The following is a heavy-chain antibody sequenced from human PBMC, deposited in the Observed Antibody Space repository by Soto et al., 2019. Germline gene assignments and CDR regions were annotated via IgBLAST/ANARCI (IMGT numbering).Heavy chain of an antibody. CDR1: GLTFSSEA. Sequence: GGSLRLSCAASGLTFSSEAMSWVRQAPGKGLEWVSGISDSGVDTYYADSVRGRFTISRDNAKNTLYLQMNSPRAEDTAIYYCAKGRLTGRLRYGVDVWGQGTTVTVSS. CDR3: AKGRLTGRLRYGVDV. CDR2: ISDSGVDT. V-gene: IGHV3-23*01. J-gene: IGHJ6*02. D-gene: IGHD6-6*01.